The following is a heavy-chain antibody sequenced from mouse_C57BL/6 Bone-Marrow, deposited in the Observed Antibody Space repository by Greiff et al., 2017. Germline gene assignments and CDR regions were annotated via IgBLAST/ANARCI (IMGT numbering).Heavy chain of an antibody. D-gene: IGHD1-1*01. J-gene: IGHJ1*03. CDR1: GYTFTSYW. CDR2: IDPSDSYT. Sequence: QVQLQQPGAELVKPGASVKLSCKASGYTFTSYWMQWVKQRPGQGLEWIGEIDPSDSYTNYNQKFKGKATLPVDTSSSTAYMQLSSLTSEDSAVYYCAREGTTVPWYFDVWGTGTTVTVSS. V-gene: IGHV1-50*01. CDR3: AREGTTVPWYFDV.